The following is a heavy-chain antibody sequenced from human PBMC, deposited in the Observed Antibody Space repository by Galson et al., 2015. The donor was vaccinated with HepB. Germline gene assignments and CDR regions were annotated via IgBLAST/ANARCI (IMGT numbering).Heavy chain of an antibody. J-gene: IGHJ4*02. Sequence: SLRLSCAASGFTFSSYWMSWVRQAPGKGLEWVANIKQDGSEKYYVDSVKGRFTISRDNAKNSLYLQMNSLRAEDTAVYYCARVRWGLVNYFDYWGQGTLVTVSS. CDR1: GFTFSSYW. D-gene: IGHD3/OR15-3a*01. CDR2: IKQDGSEK. CDR3: ARVRWGLVNYFDY. V-gene: IGHV3-7*03.